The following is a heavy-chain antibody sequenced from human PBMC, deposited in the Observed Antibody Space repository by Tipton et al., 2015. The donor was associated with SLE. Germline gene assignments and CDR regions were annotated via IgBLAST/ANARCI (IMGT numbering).Heavy chain of an antibody. CDR3: ARVEDGDYLSS. D-gene: IGHD4-17*01. CDR2: IYTSEST. J-gene: IGHJ4*02. V-gene: IGHV4-61*09. CDR1: GGSISSGSYY. Sequence: TLSLTCTVSGGSISSGSYYWSWIRQPAGKGLEWIGHIYTSESTNYNPSLKSRVTISVDTSKNQFSLKLSSVAAADTAVYYCARVEDGDYLSSWGQGTLVTVSS.